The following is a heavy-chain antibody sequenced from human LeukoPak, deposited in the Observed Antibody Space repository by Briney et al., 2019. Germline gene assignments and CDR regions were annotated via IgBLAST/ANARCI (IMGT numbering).Heavy chain of an antibody. V-gene: IGHV4-39*07. D-gene: IGHD6-13*01. CDR3: ARMSRSWYENAFDI. Sequence: PSETLSLTCTVSGGSISSSSYYWGWIRQPPGKGLEWIGSIYYSGSTYYNPSLKSRVTISVDTSKNQFSLKLSSVTAADTAVYYCARMSRSWYENAFDIWGQGTMVTVSS. J-gene: IGHJ3*02. CDR1: GGSISSSSYY. CDR2: IYYSGST.